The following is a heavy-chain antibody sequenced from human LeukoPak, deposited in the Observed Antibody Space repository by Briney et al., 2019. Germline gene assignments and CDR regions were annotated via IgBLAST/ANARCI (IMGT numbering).Heavy chain of an antibody. Sequence: SETLSLTCTVSGGSISSALYHWGWIRQPPGKNLEWLGSVYYTGSTHNNPSLKSRVTISVDTSKNQFSLNLSSVTAADTAVYYCARQEIGLRSFDPWGQGTLVTVSS. D-gene: IGHD3/OR15-3a*01. CDR1: GGSISSALYH. CDR2: VYYTGST. J-gene: IGHJ5*02. CDR3: ARQEIGLRSFDP. V-gene: IGHV4-39*01.